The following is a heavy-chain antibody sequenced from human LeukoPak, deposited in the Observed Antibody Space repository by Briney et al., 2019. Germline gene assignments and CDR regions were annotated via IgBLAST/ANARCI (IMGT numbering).Heavy chain of an antibody. Sequence: GGSLSLSCAASGFTLSSYWMCWVPQAPGKGLEWVAIIKQDGSDKYYVDSVEGRFIISRDNAKNSLYLQMNSLRAEDTAVYYCLTSTRSHRFDYWGQGTLVTVSS. D-gene: IGHD4/OR15-4a*01. V-gene: IGHV3-7*01. J-gene: IGHJ4*02. CDR3: LTSTRSHRFDY. CDR2: IKQDGSDK. CDR1: GFTLSSYW.